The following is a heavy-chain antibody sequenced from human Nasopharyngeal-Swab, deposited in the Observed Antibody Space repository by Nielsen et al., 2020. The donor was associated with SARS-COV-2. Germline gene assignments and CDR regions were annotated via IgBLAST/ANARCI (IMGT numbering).Heavy chain of an antibody. Sequence: SETLSLTCSVPGGSIRSSSYYWSWIRQPAGKGLEWIGRMYTSGSTTYNPSLKSRVTISVDTSKNQLSLKLSSVTAADTAVYYCARGQATGLVVVTSSGYFDLWGRGTLVTVSS. CDR1: GGSIRSSSYY. J-gene: IGHJ2*01. CDR2: MYTSGST. D-gene: IGHD2-21*02. V-gene: IGHV4-61*02. CDR3: ARGQATGLVVVTSSGYFDL.